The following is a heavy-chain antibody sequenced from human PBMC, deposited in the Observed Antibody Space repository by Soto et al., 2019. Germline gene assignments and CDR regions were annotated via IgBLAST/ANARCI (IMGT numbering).Heavy chain of an antibody. CDR3: ARGVAGSGFDL. Sequence: LTLSLTCAISGDSVSSNTAAWNWIRSSPSRGLEWLGRTYYRSNWRHDYAVSVKSRITVNPDTSKNHFSLQLNSVTPDDTAVYYCARGVAGSGFDLWGQGTLVTVSS. V-gene: IGHV6-1*01. CDR2: TYYRSNWRH. CDR1: GDSVSSNTAA. J-gene: IGHJ4*02. D-gene: IGHD6-19*01.